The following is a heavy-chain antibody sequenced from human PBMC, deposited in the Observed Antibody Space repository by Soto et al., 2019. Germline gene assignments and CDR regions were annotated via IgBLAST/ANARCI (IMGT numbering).Heavy chain of an antibody. D-gene: IGHD6-13*01. J-gene: IGHJ4*02. CDR3: ARAPGYSRTTQPVDY. CDR2: ISSSSSYT. Sequence: GGSRRLSCAASGFTFSDYYMSWIRQAPGKGLEWVSYISSSSSYTNYADSVKGRFTISRDNAKNSLYLQMNSLRAEDTAVYYCARAPGYSRTTQPVDYWGQGTLVTVSS. V-gene: IGHV3-11*06. CDR1: GFTFSDYY.